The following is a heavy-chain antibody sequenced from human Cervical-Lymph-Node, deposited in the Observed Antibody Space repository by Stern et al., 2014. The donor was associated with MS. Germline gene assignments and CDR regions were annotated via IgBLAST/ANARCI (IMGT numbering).Heavy chain of an antibody. J-gene: IGHJ1*01. CDR3: AHIAAAGTPIWYFQH. D-gene: IGHD6-13*01. V-gene: IGHV2-5*01. CDR1: GFSLSTSGVG. CDR2: IYWNDDK. Sequence: QITLKESGPTLVKPTQTLTLTCTFSGFSLSTSGVGVGWIRQPPGKALEWLALIYWNDDKRYSPSLKSRLTIPKDTSKNQVVLTMTNMDPVDTATYYCAHIAAAGTPIWYFQHWGQGTLVTVSS.